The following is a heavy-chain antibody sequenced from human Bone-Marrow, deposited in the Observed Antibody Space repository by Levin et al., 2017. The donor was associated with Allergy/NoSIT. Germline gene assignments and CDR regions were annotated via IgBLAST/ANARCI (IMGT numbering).Heavy chain of an antibody. J-gene: IGHJ4*02. D-gene: IGHD6-13*01. V-gene: IGHV3-48*03. CDR2: ISSSGSTK. CDR1: GFTFSSYE. CDR3: AREGSWSSTWLGNYYFDC. Sequence: SCAASGFTFSSYEMNWVRQAPGKGLEWISYISSSGSTKYYADSVKGRFTISSKNSLDLQMNSLRAEDTAIYYCAREGSWSSTWLGNYYFDCWGQGTLVTVSS.